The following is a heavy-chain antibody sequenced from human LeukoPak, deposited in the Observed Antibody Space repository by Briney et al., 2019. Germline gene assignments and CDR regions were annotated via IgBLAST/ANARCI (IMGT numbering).Heavy chain of an antibody. Sequence: GGSLRLSCAASGFIFSDHYMDWVRQAPGKGLEWVGRSRNKAYSYTTEYAASVKGRFTISRDDSQNLLFLQMNSLKTEDTAVYYCARDYYDSSGYLGYWGQGTLVTVSS. D-gene: IGHD3-22*01. CDR1: GFIFSDHY. V-gene: IGHV3-72*01. CDR3: ARDYYDSSGYLGY. J-gene: IGHJ4*02. CDR2: SRNKAYSYTT.